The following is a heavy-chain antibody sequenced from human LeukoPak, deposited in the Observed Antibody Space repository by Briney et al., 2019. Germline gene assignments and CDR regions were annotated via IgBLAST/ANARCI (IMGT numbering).Heavy chain of an antibody. CDR2: IYYSGST. D-gene: IGHD6-13*01. J-gene: IGHJ4*02. Sequence: KPSETLSLTCTVSGGSVSSGSYYWSWIRQPPGKGLEWIGHIYYSGSTNYNPSLKSRGTISVDTSKNQFSLKLSSVTAADTAVYYCARDRVAAASLDYWGQGTLVTVSS. V-gene: IGHV4-61*01. CDR1: GGSVSSGSYY. CDR3: ARDRVAAASLDY.